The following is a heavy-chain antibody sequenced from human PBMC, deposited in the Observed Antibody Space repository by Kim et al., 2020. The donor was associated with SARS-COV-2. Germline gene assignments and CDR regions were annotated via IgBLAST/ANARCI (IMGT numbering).Heavy chain of an antibody. CDR2: IYYSGST. V-gene: IGHV4-59*13. Sequence: SETLSLTCTVSGGSISSYYWSWIRQPPGKGLEWIGYIYYSGSTNYNPSLKSRVTISVDTSKNQFSLKLSSVTAADTAVYYCARGKHGGVIVISEYNWFDPWGQGTLVTVSS. CDR3: ARGKHGGVIVISEYNWFDP. D-gene: IGHD3-16*02. CDR1: GGSISSYY. J-gene: IGHJ5*02.